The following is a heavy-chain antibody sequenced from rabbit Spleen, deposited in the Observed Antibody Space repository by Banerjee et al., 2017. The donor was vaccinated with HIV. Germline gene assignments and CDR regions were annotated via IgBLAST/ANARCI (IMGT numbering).Heavy chain of an antibody. CDR2: INVITGKA. V-gene: IGHV1S45*01. CDR3: ARDLVGVIGWNFYL. Sequence: QEQLVESGGGLVQPEGSLKLTCKAYGFSFSNKAVMCWVRQAPGKGLEWIACINVITGKAVYASWAKGRFTISRTSSTTVTLRMTSLTVADRATYFCARDLVGVIGWNFYLWGPGTLVTVS. J-gene: IGHJ4*01. D-gene: IGHD2-1*01. CDR1: GFSFSNKAV.